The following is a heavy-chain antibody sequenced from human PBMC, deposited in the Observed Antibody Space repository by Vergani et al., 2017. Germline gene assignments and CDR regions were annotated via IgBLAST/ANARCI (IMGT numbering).Heavy chain of an antibody. D-gene: IGHD3-10*01. CDR1: GASISSSTYY. V-gene: IGHV4-39*01. Sequence: QLQLQESGPGLVKPSETLSLTCTVSGASISSSTYYWGWIRQPPGKGLEWIGRIYYSGCTYYNPSLKSRVTISVDTSKNQFSLKLSSVTAADTAVYYCASRLGGSGSPHHPNWVDPWGQGTLVTVSS. CDR3: ASRLGGSGSPHHPNWVDP. CDR2: IYYSGCT. J-gene: IGHJ5*02.